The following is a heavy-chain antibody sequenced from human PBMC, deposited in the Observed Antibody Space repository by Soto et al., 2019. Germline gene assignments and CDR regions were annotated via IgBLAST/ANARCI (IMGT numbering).Heavy chain of an antibody. CDR1: GGSFSSFG. J-gene: IGHJ1*01. CDR2: IIPVFGRP. CDR3: AREGSGYNL. V-gene: IGHV1-69*01. Sequence: GXSVKGSCKASGGSFSSFGISWVRQAPGQGLEWMGGIIPVFGRPNYAQRFRGRLTITADESTKTVYLELIDLRSEDTAVYYCAREGSGYNLWGQGTQVTVSS. D-gene: IGHD5-12*01.